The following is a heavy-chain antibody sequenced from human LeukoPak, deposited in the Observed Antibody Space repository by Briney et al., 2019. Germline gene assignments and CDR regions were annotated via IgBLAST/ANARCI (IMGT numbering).Heavy chain of an antibody. V-gene: IGHV3-33*01. CDR2: IWYDGSNK. D-gene: IGHD2-15*01. Sequence: SGRSLRLSCAASGXTFSSYGMHWVRQAPGKGLEWVAVIWYDGSNKYYADSVKGRFTISRDNSKNTLYLQMNSLRAEDTAVYYCAREVEEVAALFDYWGQGTLVTVSS. CDR3: AREVEEVAALFDY. J-gene: IGHJ4*02. CDR1: GXTFSSYG.